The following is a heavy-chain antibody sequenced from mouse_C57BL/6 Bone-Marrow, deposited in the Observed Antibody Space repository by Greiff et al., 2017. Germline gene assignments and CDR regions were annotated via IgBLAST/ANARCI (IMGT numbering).Heavy chain of an antibody. Sequence: EVQLQQSGPVLVKPGASVKMSCKASGYTFTDYYMNWVKQSHGKSLEWIGVINPYNGGTSYNQKFKGKATLTVDKSSSTAYMELNSLTSEDSAVYYCARRGNPYAIDYWGQGTSVTVSS. CDR2: INPYNGGT. V-gene: IGHV1-19*01. D-gene: IGHD2-1*01. CDR3: ARRGNPYAIDY. J-gene: IGHJ4*01. CDR1: GYTFTDYY.